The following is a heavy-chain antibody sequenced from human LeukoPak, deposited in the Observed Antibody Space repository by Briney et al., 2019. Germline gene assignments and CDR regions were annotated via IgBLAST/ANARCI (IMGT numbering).Heavy chain of an antibody. CDR2: IYYSGST. J-gene: IGHJ6*03. D-gene: IGHD3/OR15-3a*01. CDR1: GGSISSSSYY. CDR3: AKDFDGLYYMDV. V-gene: IGHV4-39*07. Sequence: SETLSLTCTVAGGSISSSSYYWGWIRQPPGKGLEWIGSIYYSGSTYYNPSLKGRVTISVDTAKHQFSLKLSSVTAADTAVYYCAKDFDGLYYMDVWVKGTTVTVSS.